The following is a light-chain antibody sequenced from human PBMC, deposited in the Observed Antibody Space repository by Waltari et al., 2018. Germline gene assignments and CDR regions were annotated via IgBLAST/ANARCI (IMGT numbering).Light chain of an antibody. CDR3: SSCTSSSTLV. J-gene: IGLJ2*01. V-gene: IGLV2-14*03. CDR2: DVT. CDR1: SSDVGGYNY. Sequence: QSALTQPASVSGSPGQSITISCTGISSDVGGYNYVSWYQHHPGKAPKLMIYDVTNRPSGVSNRFSGSKSGNTASLTISGLQAEDEADYYCSSCTSSSTLVFGGGTKLTVL.